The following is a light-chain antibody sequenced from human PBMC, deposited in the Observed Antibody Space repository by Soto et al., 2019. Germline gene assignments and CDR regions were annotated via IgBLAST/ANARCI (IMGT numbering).Light chain of an antibody. Sequence: IRMDNTTSALSGVVRERITITCRASQSISSWLAWYQQKPGKAPKLVIYDASSLESGVPSRFSGSGSGTDFTLTISSLQPEELATYYFQHGDSSAGAFGQGTRLEIK. CDR2: DAS. CDR3: QHGDSSAGA. CDR1: QSISSW. V-gene: IGKV1-5*01. J-gene: IGKJ5*01.